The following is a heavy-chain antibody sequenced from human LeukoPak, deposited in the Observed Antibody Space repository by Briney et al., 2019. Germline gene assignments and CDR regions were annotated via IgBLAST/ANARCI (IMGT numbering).Heavy chain of an antibody. CDR1: GFTVSSNY. CDR2: IYSGGST. Sequence: PGGSLRLSCAASGFTVSSNYMSWVRQAPGKGLEWVSVIYSGGSTYYADSVKGRFTISRDNSKNTLYLQMNSLRAEDTAVYYYARGSGYSYGYDSLFDYWGQGTLVTVSS. J-gene: IGHJ4*02. D-gene: IGHD5-18*01. V-gene: IGHV3-66*01. CDR3: ARGSGYSYGYDSLFDY.